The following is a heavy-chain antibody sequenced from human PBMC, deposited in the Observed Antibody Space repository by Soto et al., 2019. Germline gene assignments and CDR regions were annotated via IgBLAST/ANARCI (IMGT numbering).Heavy chain of an antibody. CDR2: TYYRSKWYN. J-gene: IGHJ4*02. D-gene: IGHD4-17*01. CDR1: GDSVSSNSAA. Sequence: KQSQTLSLTCAISGDSVSSNSAAWNWIRQSPSRGLEWLGRTYYRSKWYNDYAVSVKSRITINPDTSKNQFSLQLNSVTPEDTAVYYCARDSPFHDYGDSHFDYWGQGTLVTVSS. V-gene: IGHV6-1*01. CDR3: ARDSPFHDYGDSHFDY.